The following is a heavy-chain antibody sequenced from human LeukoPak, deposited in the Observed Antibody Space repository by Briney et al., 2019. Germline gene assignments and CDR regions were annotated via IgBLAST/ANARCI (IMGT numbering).Heavy chain of an antibody. V-gene: IGHV4-34*01. Sequence: SETLSLTCAVYGGSFSGYYWSWIRQPPGKGLEWIGEINHSGSTNYNPSLKSRVTISVDTSKNQFSLKLSSVTAADTAVYYCARRSYYYYYYMDVWGKGTTVTVSS. CDR2: INHSGST. J-gene: IGHJ6*03. CDR1: GGSFSGYY. CDR3: ARRSYYYYYYMDV.